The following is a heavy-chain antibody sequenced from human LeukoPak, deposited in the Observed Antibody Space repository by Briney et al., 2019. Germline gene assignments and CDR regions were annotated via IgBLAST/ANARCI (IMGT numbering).Heavy chain of an antibody. D-gene: IGHD1-26*01. CDR1: GGSFSGYY. V-gene: IGHV4-59*08. J-gene: IGHJ4*02. CDR2: IYYSGST. Sequence: SETLSLTCAVYGGSFSGYYWSWIRQPPGKGLEWIGYIYYSGSTNYNPSLKSRVTISVDTSKNQFSLKLSSVTAADTAVYYCARLRILGATGEFDYWGQGTLVTVSS. CDR3: ARLRILGATGEFDY.